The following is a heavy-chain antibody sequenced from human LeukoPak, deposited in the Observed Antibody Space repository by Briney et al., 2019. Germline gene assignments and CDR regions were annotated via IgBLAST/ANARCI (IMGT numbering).Heavy chain of an antibody. CDR2: IIPIFGTA. CDR1: GGTFSSYA. Sequence: ASVKVSCKASGGTFSSYAISWVRQAPGQGLERMGGIIPIFGTANYAQKFQGRVTITADESTSTAYMELSSLRSEDTAVYYCAREAGWNTYYYGMDVWGKGTTVTVSS. CDR3: AREAGWNTYYYGMDV. D-gene: IGHD1/OR15-1a*01. V-gene: IGHV1-69*01. J-gene: IGHJ6*04.